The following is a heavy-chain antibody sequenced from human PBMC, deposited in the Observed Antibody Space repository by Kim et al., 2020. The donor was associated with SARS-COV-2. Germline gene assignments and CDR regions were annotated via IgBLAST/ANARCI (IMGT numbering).Heavy chain of an antibody. V-gene: IGHV4-4*02. CDR2: IYHSGST. D-gene: IGHD6-19*01. CDR1: GGSISSSNW. CDR3: ASSGWRGGNFDY. J-gene: IGHJ4*02. Sequence: SETLSLTCAVSGGSISSSNWWSWVRQPPGKGLEWIGEIYHSGSTNYNPSLKSRVTISVDKSTNQFSLKLSSVTAADTAVYYCASSGWRGGNFDYWGQGTLLTVSS.